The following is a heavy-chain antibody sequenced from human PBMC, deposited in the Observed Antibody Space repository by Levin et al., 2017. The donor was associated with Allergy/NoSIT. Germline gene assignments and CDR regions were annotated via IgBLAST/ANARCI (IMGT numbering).Heavy chain of an antibody. J-gene: IGHJ3*02. CDR1: GFTLSNYW. CDR3: TRDPYDTVGYGGYGAFDI. V-gene: IGHV3-7*01. D-gene: IGHD3-22*01. Sequence: GESLKISCAASGFTLSNYWTTWVRQAPGKGLEWVTNINQDGSEKQYVDSVKGRFTISRDYANNSVYLQMSSLRADDTATYYCTRDPYDTVGYGGYGAFDIWGQGTMVTVSS. CDR2: INQDGSEK.